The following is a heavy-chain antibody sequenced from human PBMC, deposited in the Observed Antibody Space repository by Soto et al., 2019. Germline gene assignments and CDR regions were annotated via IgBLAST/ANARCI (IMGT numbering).Heavy chain of an antibody. CDR1: GGTFSSYA. V-gene: IGHV1-69*01. Sequence: QVQLVQSGAEVKKPGSSVKVSCKASGGTFSSYAISWVRQAPGQGLEWMGGIIPIFGTANYAKKFQGRGTITEDESTSTAYFELGSLRSEDTAVYYCARDFLRELLVPNGSYYDGMDVWGQGTTVTVSS. CDR3: ARDFLRELLVPNGSYYDGMDV. J-gene: IGHJ6*02. CDR2: IIPIFGTA. D-gene: IGHD1-26*01.